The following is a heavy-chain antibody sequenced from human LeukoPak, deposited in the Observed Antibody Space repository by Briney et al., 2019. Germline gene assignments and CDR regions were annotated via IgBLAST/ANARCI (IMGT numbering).Heavy chain of an antibody. CDR1: GGSISSYY. J-gene: IGHJ6*02. D-gene: IGHD3-10*01. CDR2: IYHSGST. Sequence: PSETLSLTCSVSGGSISSYYWSWIRQPPGEGLEWIGYIYHSGSTNYNPSLKSRVTISVDTSKNQFSLKLSSVTAADRAVYYCARRKYYGSGYTLDVWGQGTTVTVSS. V-gene: IGHV4-59*08. CDR3: ARRKYYGSGYTLDV.